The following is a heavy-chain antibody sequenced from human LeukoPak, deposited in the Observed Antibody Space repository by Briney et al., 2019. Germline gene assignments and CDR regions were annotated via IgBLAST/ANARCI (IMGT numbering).Heavy chain of an antibody. CDR2: ISSSSSTI. CDR3: TRVLYSSGWYGDHY. J-gene: IGHJ4*02. CDR1: GFTFSSYS. V-gene: IGHV3-48*01. D-gene: IGHD6-19*01. Sequence: PGGSLRRSCAASGFTFSSYSMNWVRQAPGKGLEWVSSISSSSSTIYYADSVKGRFTISRDNAKNSLYLQMNSLRAEDTAVYYCTRVLYSSGWYGDHYWGQGTLVTVSS.